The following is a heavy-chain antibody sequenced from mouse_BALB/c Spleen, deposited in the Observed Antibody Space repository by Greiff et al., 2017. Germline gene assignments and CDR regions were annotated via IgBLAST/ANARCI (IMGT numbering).Heavy chain of an antibody. CDR1: GFTFSSFG. CDR2: ISSGSSTI. CDR3: ARLGRGFAY. Sequence: DVQLVESGGGLVQPGGSRKLSCAASGFTFSSFGMHWVRQAPEKGLEWVAYISSGSSTIYYADTVKGRFTISRDNPKNTLFLQMTSLRSEDTAMYYCARLGRGFAYWGQGTLVTVSA. J-gene: IGHJ3*01. V-gene: IGHV5-17*02. D-gene: IGHD4-1*01.